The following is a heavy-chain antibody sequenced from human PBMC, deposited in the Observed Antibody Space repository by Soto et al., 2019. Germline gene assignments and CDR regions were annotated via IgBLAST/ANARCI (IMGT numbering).Heavy chain of an antibody. D-gene: IGHD3-22*01. CDR2: IYYSGST. V-gene: IGHV4-30-4*01. CDR1: GDSISSGDYY. Sequence: SETLSLTCTVSGDSISSGDYYWSWIRQPPGKGLEWIGCIYYSGSTYYNPSLKSRVTISVDTSKNQFSLKLSSVTAADTAVYYCARGYDSSGSYYFDYWGQGTLVTVSS. CDR3: ARGYDSSGSYYFDY. J-gene: IGHJ4*02.